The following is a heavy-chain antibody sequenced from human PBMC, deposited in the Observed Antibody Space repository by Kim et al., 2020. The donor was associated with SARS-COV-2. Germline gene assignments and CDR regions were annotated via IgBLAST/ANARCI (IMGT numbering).Heavy chain of an antibody. CDR1: GYTFTGYY. CDR2: INPNSGGT. Sequence: ASLKVSCKASGYTFTGYYMHWVRQAPGQGLEWMGRINPNSGGTNYAQKFQGRVTMTRDTSISTAYMELSRLRSDDTAVYYCARSARGYSYGFFHWGQGTLVTVSS. J-gene: IGHJ4*02. D-gene: IGHD5-18*01. CDR3: ARSARGYSYGFFH. V-gene: IGHV1-2*06.